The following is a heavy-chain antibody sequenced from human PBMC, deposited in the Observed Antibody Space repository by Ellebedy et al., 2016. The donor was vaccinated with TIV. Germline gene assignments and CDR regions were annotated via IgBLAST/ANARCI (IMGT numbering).Heavy chain of an antibody. CDR3: ARDRGVIKSFDY. CDR2: ISPYNGNT. J-gene: IGHJ4*02. V-gene: IGHV1-18*04. Sequence: ASVKVSCXASGYSFTTHGVTWVRQARGQGLEWMGWISPYNGNTKYAKKFRGRVTMTTDTSTSTVYLELGSLTSDDTALYYCARDRGVIKSFDYWGQGTLVTVSS. D-gene: IGHD3-3*01. CDR1: GYSFTTHG.